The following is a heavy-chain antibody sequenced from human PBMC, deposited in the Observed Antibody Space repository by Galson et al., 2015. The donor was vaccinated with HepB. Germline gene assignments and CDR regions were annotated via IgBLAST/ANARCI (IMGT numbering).Heavy chain of an antibody. V-gene: IGHV1-69*04. CDR3: ARTPITMIEGYFDL. D-gene: IGHD3-22*01. CDR1: GGTFSSYA. J-gene: IGHJ2*01. Sequence: SVKVSCKASGGTFSSYAISWVRQAPGQGLECMGRVIPLLDITYTAQKFQGRVTITADKSSSTAYMELSSLRSEDTAVYFCARTPITMIEGYFDLWGRGTLVTVSS. CDR2: VIPLLDIT.